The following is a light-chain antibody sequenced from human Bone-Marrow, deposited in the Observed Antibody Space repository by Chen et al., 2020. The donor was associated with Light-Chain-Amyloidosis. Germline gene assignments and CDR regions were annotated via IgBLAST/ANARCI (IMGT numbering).Light chain of an antibody. CDR2: RDT. CDR1: DLPTKY. J-gene: IGLJ2*01. CDR3: QSADSSGTYEVI. V-gene: IGLV3-25*03. Sequence: SYELTQPPSLSVSPGQTARITCSGDDLPTKYAYGYQQKPGQAPVLVIHRDTERPSGISERFSGSSAGTTGTLTISGVQAEDEADYHCQSADSSGTYEVIFGGGTKLTVL.